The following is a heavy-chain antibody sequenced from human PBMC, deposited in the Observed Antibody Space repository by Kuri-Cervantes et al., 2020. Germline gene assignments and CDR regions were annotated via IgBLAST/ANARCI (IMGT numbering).Heavy chain of an antibody. CDR2: ISYDGSNK. Sequence: LSLTCAASGFTFSSYAMHWVRQAPGKGLEWVAVISYDGSNKYYADSVKGRFTISRDNSKNTLYLQMNSLRAEDTAVYYCARDTQLWLLGYWGQGTLVTVSS. CDR3: ARDTQLWLLGY. V-gene: IGHV3-30-3*01. D-gene: IGHD5-18*01. J-gene: IGHJ4*02. CDR1: GFTFSSYA.